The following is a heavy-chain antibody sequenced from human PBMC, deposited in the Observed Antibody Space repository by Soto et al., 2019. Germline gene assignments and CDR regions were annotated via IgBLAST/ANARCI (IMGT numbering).Heavy chain of an antibody. CDR1: GGTFSSYA. J-gene: IGHJ6*02. Sequence: QVQLVQSGAEVKKPGSSVKVSCKSSGGTFSSYAISWVRQAPGQGLEWMGGIIPIFGTANYAQKFQGRVTITADESTRTAYMELSSLRSEDTAMYYCARVNDYPNARYYGMDVWGQGTTLTVSS. CDR3: ARVNDYPNARYYGMDV. CDR2: IIPIFGTA. V-gene: IGHV1-69*01. D-gene: IGHD3-16*01.